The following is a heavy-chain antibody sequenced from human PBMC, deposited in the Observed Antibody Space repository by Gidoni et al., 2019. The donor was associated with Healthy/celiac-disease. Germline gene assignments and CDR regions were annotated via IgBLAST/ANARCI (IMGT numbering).Heavy chain of an antibody. J-gene: IGHJ6*02. V-gene: IGHV3-66*01. CDR1: GFTVSSNY. CDR3: ASLGYNHYYYYGMDV. D-gene: IGHD1-20*01. CDR2: IYSGGST. Sequence: EVQLVESGGGLVQPVGSLRLSCAASGFTVSSNYMSWVRQAPGKGLEWVSVIYSGGSTYYADSVKGRFTISRDNSKNTLYLQMNSLRAEDTAVYYCASLGYNHYYYYGMDVWGQGTTVTVSS.